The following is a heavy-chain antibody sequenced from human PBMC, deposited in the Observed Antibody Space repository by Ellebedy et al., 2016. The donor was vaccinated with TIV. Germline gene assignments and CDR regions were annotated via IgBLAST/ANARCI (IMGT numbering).Heavy chain of an antibody. CDR1: GYTFTTYA. CDR3: ARGLSRRWMEGFY. D-gene: IGHD3-3*01. V-gene: IGHV1-3*01. CDR2: INAGNGDT. J-gene: IGHJ4*02. Sequence: AASVKVSCKASGYTFTTYAMHWVRQAPGQRLEWMGWINAGNGDTKYSQKFQGRVTITRDTSASTDYMELSSLRSKDTAVYYCARGLSRRWMEGFYWGQGTLVTVSS.